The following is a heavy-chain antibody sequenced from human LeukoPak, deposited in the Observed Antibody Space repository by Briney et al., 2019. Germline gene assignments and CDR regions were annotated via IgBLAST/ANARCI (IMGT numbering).Heavy chain of an antibody. V-gene: IGHV3-23*01. Sequence: GGSLTLSCAASGFTFSSYAMSWVRQAPGKGLEWVSAISGSGGSTYYADSVKGRFTISRDNSKNTLYLQMNSLRAEDTAVYYCAKDVRLWTQKYYFDYWGQGTLVTVSS. CDR3: AKDVRLWTQKYYFDY. CDR1: GFTFSSYA. J-gene: IGHJ4*02. D-gene: IGHD3-16*01. CDR2: ISGSGGST.